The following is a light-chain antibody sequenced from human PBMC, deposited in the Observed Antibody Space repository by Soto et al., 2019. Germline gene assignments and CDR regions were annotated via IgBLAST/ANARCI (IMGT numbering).Light chain of an antibody. Sequence: EVVMTQSPATLSVSPGERATLPCRASQSVNANLAWYQQKPGQAPRLLIHGASTRATGIPARFSGSGFGTEFILTISSLQSEDFAVYYCQQYNTWLWTFGQGTKVEIK. CDR3: QQYNTWLWT. CDR1: QSVNAN. J-gene: IGKJ1*01. CDR2: GAS. V-gene: IGKV3-15*01.